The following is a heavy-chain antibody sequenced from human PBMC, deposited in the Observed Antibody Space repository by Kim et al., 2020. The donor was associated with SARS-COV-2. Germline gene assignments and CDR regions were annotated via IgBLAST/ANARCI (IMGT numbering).Heavy chain of an antibody. J-gene: IGHJ4*02. CDR2: INHSGST. CDR3: ASPNSSLAAAGTRGFDY. V-gene: IGHV4-34*01. D-gene: IGHD6-13*01. Sequence: SETLSLTCAVYGGSFSGYYWSWIRQPPGKGLEWIGEINHSGSTNYNPSLKSRVTISVDTSKNQFSLKLSSVTAADTAVYYCASPNSSLAAAGTRGFDYWGQGTLVTVSS. CDR1: GGSFSGYY.